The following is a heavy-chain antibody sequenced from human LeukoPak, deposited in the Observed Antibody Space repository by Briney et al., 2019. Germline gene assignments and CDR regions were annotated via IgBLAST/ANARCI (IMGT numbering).Heavy chain of an antibody. Sequence: GGSLRLSCAASGFTFSSCAMTWVRQAPGKGLEWVSFITDSGSSGSTLYADSVEGRFTISSDNSKNTLHLQIDSLRADDTAVYYCASQGRQIKQWQFDYWGQGTLVTVSS. J-gene: IGHJ4*02. D-gene: IGHD1/OR15-1a*01. CDR3: ASQGRQIKQWQFDY. V-gene: IGHV3-23*01. CDR2: ITDSGSSGST. CDR1: GFTFSSCA.